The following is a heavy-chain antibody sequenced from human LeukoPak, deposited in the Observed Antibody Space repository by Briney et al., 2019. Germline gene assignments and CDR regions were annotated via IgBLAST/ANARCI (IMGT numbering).Heavy chain of an antibody. CDR1: GFTFSSYW. Sequence: GGSLRLSCAASGFTFSSYWMTWVRQAPGKGLEWVSSISSSSSYIYYADSVKGRFTISRDNAKNSLYLQMNSLRAEDTAVYYCAREIVVPAAGPHFDYWGQGTLVTVSS. D-gene: IGHD2-2*01. V-gene: IGHV3-21*01. CDR2: ISSSSSYI. J-gene: IGHJ4*02. CDR3: AREIVVPAAGPHFDY.